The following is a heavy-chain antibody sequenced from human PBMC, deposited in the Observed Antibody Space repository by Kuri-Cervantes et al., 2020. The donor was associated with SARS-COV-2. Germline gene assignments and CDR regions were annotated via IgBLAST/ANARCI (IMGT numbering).Heavy chain of an antibody. D-gene: IGHD6-6*01. CDR1: GGSFSGYY. V-gene: IGHV4-34*01. CDR2: SNHSGST. CDR3: ARDSSSFLLNWFYP. Sequence: GSLRLSCAVYGGSFSGYYWRWIRQPPGKGLEWIGESNHSGSTNYNPSLQSRVTISVDTSKNQFSLKLSSVTAADTAVDYCARDSSSFLLNWFYPWGQGTLVTVSS. J-gene: IGHJ5*02.